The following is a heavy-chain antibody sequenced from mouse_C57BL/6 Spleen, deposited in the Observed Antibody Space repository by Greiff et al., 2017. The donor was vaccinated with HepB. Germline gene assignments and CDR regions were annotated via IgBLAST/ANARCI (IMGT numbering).Heavy chain of an antibody. V-gene: IGHV1-61*01. CDR2: IYPSDSET. J-gene: IGHJ3*01. D-gene: IGHD1-1*01. Sequence: VQLQQSGAELVRPGSSVKLSCKASGYTFTSYWMDWVKQRPGQGLEWIGNIYPSDSETHYNQKFKDKATLTVDKSSSTAYMQLSSLTSEDSAVYYCARGFITTVVATDAYWGQGTLVTVSA. CDR3: ARGFITTVVATDAY. CDR1: GYTFTSYW.